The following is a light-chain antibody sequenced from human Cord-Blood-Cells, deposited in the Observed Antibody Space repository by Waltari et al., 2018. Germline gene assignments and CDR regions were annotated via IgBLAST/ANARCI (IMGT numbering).Light chain of an antibody. CDR2: EVS. V-gene: IGLV2-8*01. J-gene: IGLJ3*02. CDR3: SSYAGSNNLV. Sequence: QSDLTQPPSASGSPGQSVTISCTGTSSDVGGYNYVSWYQQHPGKAPKLMIYEVSKRPSGRLDRFSVSRSGNTASLTVSGLQAEDEADYDCSSYAGSNNLVFGGGTKLTVL. CDR1: SSDVGGYNY.